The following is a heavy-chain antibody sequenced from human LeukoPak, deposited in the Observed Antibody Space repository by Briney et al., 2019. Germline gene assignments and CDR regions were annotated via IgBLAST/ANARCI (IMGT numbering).Heavy chain of an antibody. CDR1: GFTFSSYA. V-gene: IGHV3-64*01. CDR2: ISSNGGST. J-gene: IGHJ6*03. Sequence: PGGSLRLSCAASGFTFSSYAMHWVRQAPGKGLEYVSAISSNGGSTYYANSVKGRFTISRDNSKNTLYLQMGSLRAEDMAVYYCARSRYYYYYYMDVWGKGPRSPSP. CDR3: ARSRYYYYYYMDV.